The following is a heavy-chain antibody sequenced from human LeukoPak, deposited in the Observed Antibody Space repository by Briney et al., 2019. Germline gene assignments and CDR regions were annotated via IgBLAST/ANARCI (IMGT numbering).Heavy chain of an antibody. J-gene: IGHJ3*02. CDR2: MNPNRGNA. D-gene: IGHD2-21*01. Sequence: APVKVCCKASGYTFTRYDINWVPQSTGLRLEWRGWMNPNRGNAGYAQKFQGRVTITRNTAISTAYMELSSLRSEDTAVYYCARGAILAFDIWGQGTMVTVSS. V-gene: IGHV1-8*01. CDR3: ARGAILAFDI. CDR1: GYTFTRYD.